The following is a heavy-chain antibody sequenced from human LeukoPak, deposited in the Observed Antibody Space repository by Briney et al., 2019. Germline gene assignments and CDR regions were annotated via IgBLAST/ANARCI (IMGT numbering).Heavy chain of an antibody. D-gene: IGHD3-22*01. CDR3: ARDAQGGYDSSGYFSKALSYYYYGMDV. CDR2: ISSSSSYI. J-gene: IGHJ6*02. Sequence: GGSLRLSCAASGFTFSSYSMNWVRQAPGKGLEWVSSISSSSSYIYYADSVKGRFTISRDNSKNTLYLQMNSLRAEDTAVYYCARDAQGGYDSSGYFSKALSYYYYGMDVWGQGTTVTVSS. V-gene: IGHV3-21*01. CDR1: GFTFSSYS.